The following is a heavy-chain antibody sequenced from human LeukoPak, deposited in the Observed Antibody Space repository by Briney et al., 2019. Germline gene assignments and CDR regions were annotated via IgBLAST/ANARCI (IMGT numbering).Heavy chain of an antibody. CDR1: GGSISSGGYY. CDR3: ARGLTGDPLDY. J-gene: IGHJ4*02. V-gene: IGHV4-31*03. Sequence: SETLSLTCTVSGGSISSGGYYWSWIRQHPGKGLEWIGYIYYSGSTYYNPSLKCRVAISVDTSKNQFSLKLSSVTAADTAVYYCARGLTGDPLDYWGQGTLVTVSS. D-gene: IGHD7-27*01. CDR2: IYYSGST.